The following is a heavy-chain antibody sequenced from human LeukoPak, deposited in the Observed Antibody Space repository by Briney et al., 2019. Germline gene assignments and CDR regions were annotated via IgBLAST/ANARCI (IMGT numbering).Heavy chain of an antibody. Sequence: GGSLRLSCAASGFTFSNYVMHWVRQAPGKGLEWVAVISYDGSNKYYADSVKGRFTISRDNSKNTLYLQMNSLRAEDTAVYYCAREYDSSGFDAFDIWGQGTMVTVSS. CDR3: AREYDSSGFDAFDI. J-gene: IGHJ3*02. D-gene: IGHD3-22*01. V-gene: IGHV3-30-3*01. CDR1: GFTFSNYV. CDR2: ISYDGSNK.